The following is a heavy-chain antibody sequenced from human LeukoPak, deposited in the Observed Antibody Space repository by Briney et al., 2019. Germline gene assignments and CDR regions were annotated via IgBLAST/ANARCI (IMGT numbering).Heavy chain of an antibody. V-gene: IGHV4-39*07. CDR1: GGSISSSSYY. Sequence: SETLSLTCTVSGGSISSSSYYWGWIRQPPGKGLEWIGSIYYSGSTYYNPSLKSRVTISVDTSKNQFSLKLSSVTAADPAVYYCARDLRGGRAFDIWGQGTMVTVSS. CDR3: ARDLRGGRAFDI. D-gene: IGHD2-15*01. CDR2: IYYSGST. J-gene: IGHJ3*02.